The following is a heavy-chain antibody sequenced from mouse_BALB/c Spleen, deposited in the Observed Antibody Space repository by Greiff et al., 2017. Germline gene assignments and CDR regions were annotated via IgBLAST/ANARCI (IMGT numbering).Heavy chain of an antibody. Sequence: EVKLMESGGGLVKPGGSLKLSCAASGFTFSDYYMYWVRQTPEKRLEWVATISDGGSYTYYPDSVKGRFIISRDNAKNNLYLQMSSLKSEDTAMYYCARDNGNYGYAMDYWGQGTSVTVSS. CDR1: GFTFSDYY. D-gene: IGHD2-1*01. CDR3: ARDNGNYGYAMDY. CDR2: ISDGGSYT. J-gene: IGHJ4*01. V-gene: IGHV5-4*02.